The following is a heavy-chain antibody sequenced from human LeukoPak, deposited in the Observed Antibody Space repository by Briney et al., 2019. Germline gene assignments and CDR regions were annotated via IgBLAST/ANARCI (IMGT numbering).Heavy chain of an antibody. J-gene: IGHJ4*02. CDR3: ARALYCGGGSCYGSMEKYYFDY. D-gene: IGHD2-15*01. V-gene: IGHV1-2*02. CDR1: GYTFTGYY. CDR2: INTNSGGT. Sequence: SSVSVSCTASGYTFTGYYMHWVRQAPGQGLEWMGWINTNSGGTNYAQKFQGRVTMTRDTSISTAYMEQSGLRYDDTDVYFWARALYCGGGSCYGSMEKYYFDYWGQGTLVTVSS.